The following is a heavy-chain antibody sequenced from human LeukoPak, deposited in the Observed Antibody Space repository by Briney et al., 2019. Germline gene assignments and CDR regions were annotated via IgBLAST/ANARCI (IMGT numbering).Heavy chain of an antibody. J-gene: IGHJ4*02. D-gene: IGHD6-13*01. CDR1: GFTFSDYY. Sequence: GGSLRLSCAASGFTFSDYYMSWIRQAPGKGPEWVSYISSSSSTIYYADSVKGRFTISRDNAKNSLYLQMNSLRAEDTAVYYCARDSSAAGTRGYFDYWGQGTLVAVSS. CDR2: ISSSSSTI. V-gene: IGHV3-11*04. CDR3: ARDSSAAGTRGYFDY.